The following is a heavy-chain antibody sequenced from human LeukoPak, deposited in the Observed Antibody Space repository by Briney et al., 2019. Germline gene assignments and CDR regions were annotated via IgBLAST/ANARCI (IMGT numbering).Heavy chain of an antibody. J-gene: IGHJ5*02. D-gene: IGHD5-24*01. CDR1: GFTFSSYG. CDR3: AKNQMRNWFGP. CDR2: IRYDGSNK. V-gene: IGHV3-30*02. Sequence: GGSLRLSCAASGFTFSSYGMHWLRQSPGKGLEWVAFIRYDGSNKYYADSMKGRFTISRDNSKNSLYLQTNSLRTEDTAVYYCAKNQMRNWFGPWGQGTLVTVSS.